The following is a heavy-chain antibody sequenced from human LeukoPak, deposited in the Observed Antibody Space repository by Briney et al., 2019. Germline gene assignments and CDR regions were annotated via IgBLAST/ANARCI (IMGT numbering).Heavy chain of an antibody. CDR1: GFTFSSYG. V-gene: IGHV3-30*03. CDR3: ARKLAL. J-gene: IGHJ4*02. CDR2: ISYDGSNK. Sequence: GGSLRLSCAASGFTFSSYGMHWVRQAPGKGLEWVAIISYDGSNKYYADSVKGRFTISRDNSKNTLYLQMNSLRAEDTAVYYCARKLALWGQGTLVTVSS.